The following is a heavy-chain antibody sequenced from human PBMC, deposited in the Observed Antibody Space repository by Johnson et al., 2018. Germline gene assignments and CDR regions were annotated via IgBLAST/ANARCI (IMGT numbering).Heavy chain of an antibody. V-gene: IGHV3-30*03. CDR3: ARGTLGAPPPHYYYYYGMDV. CDR2: ISYDGSNK. D-gene: IGHD1-26*01. J-gene: IGHJ6*02. Sequence: QVQLVQSGGGVVQPGRSLRLSCAASGFTFSSYGMHWVRQAPGKGLEWVAVISYDGSNKYYADSVKGRFTISRDNSKNTLYLQMNSLRAEDTAVYSCARGTLGAPPPHYYYYYGMDVWGQGTTVTVSS. CDR1: GFTFSSYG.